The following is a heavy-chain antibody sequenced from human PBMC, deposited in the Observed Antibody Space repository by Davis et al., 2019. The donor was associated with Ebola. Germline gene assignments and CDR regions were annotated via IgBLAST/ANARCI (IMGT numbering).Heavy chain of an antibody. Sequence: PSETLSLTCSVSGGSISNYYWSWIRQPADKGLEWIGRIYASGSTNYNPSLKSRVTMSVDTSKDQFSLKLSSVTAADTAVYYCAREKDYYYHGLDVWGQGTTVTVSS. D-gene: IGHD2-15*01. CDR1: GGSISNYY. CDR2: IYASGST. V-gene: IGHV4-4*07. J-gene: IGHJ6*02. CDR3: AREKDYYYHGLDV.